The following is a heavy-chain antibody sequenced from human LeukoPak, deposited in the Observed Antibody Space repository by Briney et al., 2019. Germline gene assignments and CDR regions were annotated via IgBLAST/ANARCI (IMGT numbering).Heavy chain of an antibody. V-gene: IGHV4-30-2*01. Sequence: SEALSPTCAFSGGSISSGGYSWSWIRQPPGKGLEWIGYSYHSGSTYYNPSLKSRVTISVDRSKNQFSLKLSSVTAADTAVYYCARVKWRCSSTSCPTFDYWGQGTLVTVSS. CDR1: GGSISSGGYS. CDR2: SYHSGST. CDR3: ARVKWRCSSTSCPTFDY. J-gene: IGHJ4*02. D-gene: IGHD2-2*01.